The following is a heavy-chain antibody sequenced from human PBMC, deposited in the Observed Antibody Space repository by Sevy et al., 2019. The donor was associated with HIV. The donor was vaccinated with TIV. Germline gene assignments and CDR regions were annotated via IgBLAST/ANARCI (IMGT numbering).Heavy chain of an antibody. D-gene: IGHD4-17*01. CDR3: ARDGLYGGNFEYFQH. CDR2: ITGSSTTI. V-gene: IGHV3-23*01. CDR1: GFTFSNYA. J-gene: IGHJ1*01. Sequence: GGSLRLSCAASGFTFSNYAVTWVRQAPGKGLDWVSSITGSSTTIYYADSVKGRFTVSRDNSNNTLYLHINSLRAEDTAVYYCARDGLYGGNFEYFQHWGQGTLVTVSS.